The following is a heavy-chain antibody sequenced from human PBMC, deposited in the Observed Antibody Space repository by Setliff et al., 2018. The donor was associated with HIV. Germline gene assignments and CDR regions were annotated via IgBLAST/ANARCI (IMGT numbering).Heavy chain of an antibody. J-gene: IGHJ6*03. D-gene: IGHD4-17*01. V-gene: IGHV4-4*07. CDR3: AKDGYYGDFLFYYYYIDV. CDR2: IYTSGST. CDR1: GGSISSYY. Sequence: PSETLSLTCTVSGGSISSYYWSWIRQPAGKGLEWIGRIYTSGSTNYNPSLKSRVTMSVDTSKNQFSLKLSSVTAADTAVYYCAKDGYYGDFLFYYYYIDVWGKGTTVTVSS.